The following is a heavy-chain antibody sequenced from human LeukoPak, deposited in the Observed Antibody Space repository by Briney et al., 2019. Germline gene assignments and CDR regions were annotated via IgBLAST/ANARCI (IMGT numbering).Heavy chain of an antibody. CDR2: INTITGNP. V-gene: IGHV7-4-1*01. J-gene: IGHJ4*02. D-gene: IGHD2-15*01. Sequence: ASVKASCKASGYTFTNFAMNWVRQAPGQGLEWMGWINTITGNPTYARDFTGRFVFSLDTSVLTASLQIGSLRPEDPAVCSCARVGGGGYCSDGTCYPTYRGQGTLVTVSS. CDR3: ARVGGGGYCSDGTCYPTY. CDR1: GYTFTNFA.